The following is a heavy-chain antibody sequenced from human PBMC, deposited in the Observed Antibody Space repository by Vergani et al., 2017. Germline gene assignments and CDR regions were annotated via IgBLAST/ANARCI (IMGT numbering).Heavy chain of an antibody. V-gene: IGHV3-23*01. J-gene: IGHJ5*01. Sequence: EVQLLESGGDLVQPGGSLRLSCAASGFSFTTYAMSWVRQAPGKGLEWVSTINTNGDYTRSGDSGKGRFTIYRDNSKSTLYLQMNSLRAEDTAIYYCAKGGWNYWFDSWGQGTLVIVS. CDR1: GFSFTTYA. CDR3: AKGGWNYWFDS. CDR2: INTNGDYT. D-gene: IGHD1-1*01.